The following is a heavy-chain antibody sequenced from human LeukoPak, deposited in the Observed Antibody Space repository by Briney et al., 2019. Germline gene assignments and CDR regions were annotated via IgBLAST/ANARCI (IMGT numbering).Heavy chain of an antibody. V-gene: IGHV1-3*01. Sequence: ASVKLSCKASGYTFTTYAMHWVRQAPGQRPEWVGWINVGNGNTKYSQKFQGSVTLTRDTSASTTYMELSSLRSEDTAVYYCATTGELGYYYYNGMDVWGQGTTVTVSS. CDR1: GYTFTTYA. D-gene: IGHD7-27*01. CDR2: INVGNGNT. J-gene: IGHJ6*02. CDR3: ATTGELGYYYYNGMDV.